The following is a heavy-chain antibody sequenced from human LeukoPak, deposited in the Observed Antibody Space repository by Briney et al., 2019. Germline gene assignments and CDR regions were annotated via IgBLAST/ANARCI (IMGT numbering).Heavy chain of an antibody. CDR2: IYYSGST. D-gene: IGHD3-10*01. Sequence: SETLSLTCTVSGGSISSYYWSWIRQPPGKGLEWIGYIYYSGSTNYNPSLKSRVTMSVDTSKNEFSLKLISVTAADTAVYYCGRGRGFDVFDIWGQGTMVTVSS. V-gene: IGHV4-59*08. CDR3: GRGRGFDVFDI. CDR1: GGSISSYY. J-gene: IGHJ3*02.